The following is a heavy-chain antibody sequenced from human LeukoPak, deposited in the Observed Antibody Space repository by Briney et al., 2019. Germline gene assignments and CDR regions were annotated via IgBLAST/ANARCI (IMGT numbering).Heavy chain of an antibody. CDR1: AFTSYA. CDR3: AKGTTGTTGGYFDY. J-gene: IGHJ4*02. Sequence: GGSLRLSCAASAFTSYAVSWVRQAPGKGLEWVSVISSNGGSTYYADSVKGRFTISRDNSKNTVYFQMNSLRAEDTAIYYCAKGTTGTTGGYFDYWGQGTLVTVSS. CDR2: ISSNGGST. V-gene: IGHV3-23*01. D-gene: IGHD1-1*01.